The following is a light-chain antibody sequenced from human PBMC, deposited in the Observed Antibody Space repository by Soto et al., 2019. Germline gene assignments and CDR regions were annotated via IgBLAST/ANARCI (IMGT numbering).Light chain of an antibody. V-gene: IGLV6-57*01. CDR3: QSYDATNQV. J-gene: IGLJ3*02. CDR2: EDN. CDR1: SGSIASNY. Sequence: NFMLTQPHSESESPGKTVIISCTRSSGSIASNYVQWYQQRPGSSPTTVIYEDNQRPSGVPDRFSGSIDSSSNSASLTISGLETEDEADYFCQSYDATNQVFGGGTKLTVL.